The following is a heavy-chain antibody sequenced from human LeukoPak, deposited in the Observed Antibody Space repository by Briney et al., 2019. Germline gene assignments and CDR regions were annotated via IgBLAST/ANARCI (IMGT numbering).Heavy chain of an antibody. J-gene: IGHJ4*02. CDR1: GGSISSYY. CDR2: IYYSGST. CDR3: ARHGYSSASYYFDY. Sequence: PSETLSLTCTVSGGSISSYYWGWIRQPPGKGLEWIGYIYYSGSTNYNPSLKSRVTISVDTSKNQFSLKLSSVTAADTAVYFCARHGYSSASYYFDYWGQGTLVTVSS. V-gene: IGHV4-59*01. D-gene: IGHD6-19*01.